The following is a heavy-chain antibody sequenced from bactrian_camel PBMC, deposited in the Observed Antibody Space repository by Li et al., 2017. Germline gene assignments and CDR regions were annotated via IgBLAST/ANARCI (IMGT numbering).Heavy chain of an antibody. V-gene: IGHV3S42*01. CDR3: ATAV. Sequence: VQLVESGGGLVQPGGSLRLSCAASEFTFSNYAMSWVRQAPGKGLEWVSAINSGATSTWYADSVKGRFTISRDYARGTLYLQLNSLKTEDTAVYYCATAVWGQGTQVTVS. J-gene: IGHJ4*01. CDR1: EFTFSNYA. CDR2: INSGATST.